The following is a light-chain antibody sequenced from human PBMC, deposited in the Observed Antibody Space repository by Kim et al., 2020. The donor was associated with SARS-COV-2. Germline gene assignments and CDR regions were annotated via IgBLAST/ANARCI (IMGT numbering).Light chain of an antibody. CDR1: QSISSW. Sequence: DIQMTQSPSTLSASVGDRVTITCRASQSISSWLAWYQQKPGKDPNLLIYDASSLESGVPSRFSGSGSGTEFTLTLSSLQPDDFATYYCQQYHSYSWTFGQGTKVDIK. J-gene: IGKJ1*01. CDR2: DAS. V-gene: IGKV1-5*01. CDR3: QQYHSYSWT.